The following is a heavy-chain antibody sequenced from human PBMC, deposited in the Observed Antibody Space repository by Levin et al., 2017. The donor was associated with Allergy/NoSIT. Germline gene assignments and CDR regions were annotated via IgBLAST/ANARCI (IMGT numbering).Heavy chain of an antibody. CDR3: AREKPYDYGEYYMDV. Sequence: PGGSLRLSCAVSGFTVSSTHMTWVRQAPGQGPEWVSFIDRDGSTHYLDSVKGRFTISRDNSKNTLYLQLDSLRVEDTAVYFCAREKPYDYGEYYMDVWGRGTTVTVSS. CDR1: GFTVSSTH. CDR2: IDRDGST. V-gene: IGHV3-53*01. J-gene: IGHJ6*03. D-gene: IGHD4-17*01.